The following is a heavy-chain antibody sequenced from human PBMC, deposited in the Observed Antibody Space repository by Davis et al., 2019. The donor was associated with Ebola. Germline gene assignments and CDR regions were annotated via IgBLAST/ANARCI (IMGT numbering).Heavy chain of an antibody. CDR2: IKTDGSVT. CDR1: GFTFSNHW. Sequence: PGGSLRLSCAASGFTFSNHWMHWVRQAPGKGLVWVSRIKTDGSVTGYADSVKGRFTISRDNAKNTLYLEMSSLRAEDTAVYYCARWDNNNLYWIAYWGRGSLVTVSS. V-gene: IGHV3-74*01. J-gene: IGHJ4*02. CDR3: ARWDNNNLYWIAY. D-gene: IGHD2-8*02.